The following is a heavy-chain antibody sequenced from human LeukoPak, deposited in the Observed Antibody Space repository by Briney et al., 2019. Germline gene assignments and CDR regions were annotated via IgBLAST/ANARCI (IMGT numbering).Heavy chain of an antibody. CDR2: FIPIFGTA. Sequence: GASVKVSCKASGSTFTSYAISWVRQAPGQGLEWMGGFIPIFGTANYAQKFQGRVTITADESTSTAYMELSSLRSEGTAVYYCAGVNPFYYDILTGYPYYFDYWGQGTLVTVSS. J-gene: IGHJ4*02. D-gene: IGHD3-9*01. CDR1: GSTFTSYA. V-gene: IGHV1-69*01. CDR3: AGVNPFYYDILTGYPYYFDY.